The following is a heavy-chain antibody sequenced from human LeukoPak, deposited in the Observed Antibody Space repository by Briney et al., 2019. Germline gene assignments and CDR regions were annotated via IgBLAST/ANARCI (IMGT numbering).Heavy chain of an antibody. V-gene: IGHV1-18*01. CDR2: ISAYNGNT. CDR1: GYTFTSYG. Sequence: EASVKVSCKASGYTFTSYGISWVRQAPGQGLEWMGWISAYNGNTNYAQKLQGRVTMTTDTSASTAYMELRSLRSDDTAVYYCAREQWELPKGRSPNYYYYGMDVWGQGTTVTVSS. D-gene: IGHD1-26*01. J-gene: IGHJ6*02. CDR3: AREQWELPKGRSPNYYYYGMDV.